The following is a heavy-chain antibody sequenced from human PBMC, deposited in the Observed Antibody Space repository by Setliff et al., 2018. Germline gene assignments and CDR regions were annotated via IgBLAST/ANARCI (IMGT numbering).Heavy chain of an antibody. CDR1: GYSFTTYW. J-gene: IGHJ4*02. CDR2: IYPGDSDA. Sequence: GESLKISCQGSGYSFTTYWIGWVRQMPGKGLEWMGIIYPGDSDARYSPSFQGQVTISADKSISTAYLQWSSLKASDTAIYYCGSGFYDRSGYYSPVDHWGQGTVVTVSS. D-gene: IGHD3-22*01. V-gene: IGHV5-51*01. CDR3: GSGFYDRSGYYSPVDH.